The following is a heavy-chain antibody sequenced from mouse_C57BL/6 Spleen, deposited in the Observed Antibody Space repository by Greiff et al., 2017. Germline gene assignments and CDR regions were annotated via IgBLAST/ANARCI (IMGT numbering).Heavy chain of an antibody. J-gene: IGHJ2*01. CDR1: GYTFTSYW. CDR2: IYPSDSET. CDR3: ARGSTLDY. Sequence: QVQLQQPGPELVRPGSSVKLSCKASGYTFTSYWMEWVKQRPGQGLEWIGNIYPSDSETHYNQKFKDKATLTVDKSSSTAYMQLSSLTSEDSAVYCCARGSTLDYWGKGTTLTVSS. V-gene: IGHV1-61*01. D-gene: IGHD1-1*01.